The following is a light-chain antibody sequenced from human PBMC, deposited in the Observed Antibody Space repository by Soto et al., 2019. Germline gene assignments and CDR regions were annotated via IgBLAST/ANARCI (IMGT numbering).Light chain of an antibody. CDR2: NVY. J-gene: IGLJ2*01. CDR1: SSDVGGYNF. Sequence: QSVLTQPPSVSGSPGQSITISCTGTSSDVGGYNFVSWYQQHPGKAPKLMLYNVYDRPSGISHRFSGSRSGNTASLTISGLQAEDEAHYYCNSYTSSSTLVFGGGTQLTVL. CDR3: NSYTSSSTLV. V-gene: IGLV2-14*03.